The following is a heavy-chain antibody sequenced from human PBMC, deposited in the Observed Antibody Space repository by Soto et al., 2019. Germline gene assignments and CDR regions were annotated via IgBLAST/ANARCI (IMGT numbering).Heavy chain of an antibody. V-gene: IGHV3-7*01. J-gene: IGHJ5*02. CDR3: ARDIAVAANWSDP. D-gene: IGHD6-19*01. Sequence: EVQLVESGGGLVQPGGSLRLSCAASGFTFSSYWMSWVRQAPGKGLEWVANIKQDGSEKYYVDSVKGRFTISRDNAKNSRYRKMNGLRAGDPAVYYCARDIAVAANWSDPGAQGTLVTVSP. CDR1: GFTFSSYW. CDR2: IKQDGSEK.